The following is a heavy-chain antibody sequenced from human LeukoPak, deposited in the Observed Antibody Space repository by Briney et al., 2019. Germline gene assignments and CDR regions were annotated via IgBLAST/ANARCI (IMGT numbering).Heavy chain of an antibody. CDR1: GGTFSSYA. J-gene: IGHJ5*02. CDR3: ARDPRWGNWFDP. V-gene: IGHV1-69*05. Sequence: ASVKVSCKASGGTFSSYAISWVRQAPGQGREWMGGIIPIFGTANYAQKFQGRVTITTDESTSTAYMELSSLRSEDTAVYYCARDPRWGNWFDPWGQGTLVTASS. D-gene: IGHD3-16*01. CDR2: IIPIFGTA.